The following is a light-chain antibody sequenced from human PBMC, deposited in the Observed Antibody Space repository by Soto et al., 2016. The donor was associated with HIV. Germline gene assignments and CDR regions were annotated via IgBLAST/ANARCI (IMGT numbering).Light chain of an antibody. CDR3: QQYRNYPLT. CDR2: AAS. Sequence: DIQMTQSPSSLSASVGDRVTITCRASQDISIFLAWYQQRPENAPKSLIFAASTLQSGVSSKFSGSGSGTDFTLTISSLQPEDLATYFCQQYRNYPLTFGGGTKVEIK. CDR1: QDISIF. J-gene: IGKJ4*01. V-gene: IGKV1D-16*01.